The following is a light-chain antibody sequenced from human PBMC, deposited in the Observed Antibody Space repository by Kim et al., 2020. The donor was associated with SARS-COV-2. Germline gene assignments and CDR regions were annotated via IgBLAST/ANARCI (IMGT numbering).Light chain of an antibody. CDR2: DAS. J-gene: IGKJ4*01. V-gene: IGKV1-5*01. CDR3: QQYARDLT. Sequence: DIQMTQSPSTLSASVGARVTITCRASQSISRKLAWYQQKPGKAPKLLIYDASSLESGVPSRFSGSGAGTAFTLTISSLQPDDFATYSCQQYARDLTFGGGTKVDIK. CDR1: QSISRK.